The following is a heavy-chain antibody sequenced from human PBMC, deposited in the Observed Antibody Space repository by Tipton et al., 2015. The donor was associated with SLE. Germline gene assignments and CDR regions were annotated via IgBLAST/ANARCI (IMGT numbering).Heavy chain of an antibody. D-gene: IGHD2-15*01. CDR1: GGSISSGGYY. J-gene: IGHJ6*03. Sequence: TLSLTCTVSGGSISSGGYYWSWIRQHPGKGLEWIGYIYYSWSTYYNPSLKSRVTISVDTSKNQFSLQLISVTAADTAVYYCARAVRGYCSGGSCYYYYYYMDVWGKGTTVTVSS. CDR2: IYYSWST. CDR3: ARAVRGYCSGGSCYYYYYYMDV. V-gene: IGHV4-31*03.